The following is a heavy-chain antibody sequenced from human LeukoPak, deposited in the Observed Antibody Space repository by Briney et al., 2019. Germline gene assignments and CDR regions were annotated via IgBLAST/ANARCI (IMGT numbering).Heavy chain of an antibody. J-gene: IGHJ4*02. D-gene: IGHD2-21*02. CDR2: ISPYNGDT. Sequence: ASVKVSCKASGYTFTSYGISWVRQAPGQGREWMGWISPYNGDTNYAPNLQGRVTMTTDTSTSTAYMELRSLRSDDTAVYYCVVGLGANCGGDCYLYRGQGTLVTVSS. CDR1: GYTFTSYG. CDR3: VVGLGANCGGDCYLY. V-gene: IGHV1-18*01.